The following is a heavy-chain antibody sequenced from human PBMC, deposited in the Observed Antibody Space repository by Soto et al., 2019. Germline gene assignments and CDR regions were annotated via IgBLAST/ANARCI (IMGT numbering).Heavy chain of an antibody. Sequence: SETLSLTCAVYGGSFSGYYWSWIRQPPGKGLEWIGEINHSGSTNYNPSLKSRVTISVDTSKNQFSLKLSSVTAADTAVYYCARGMGYCTNGVCYTVEVDGYYFDYWGQGTXVTVSS. V-gene: IGHV4-34*01. CDR1: GGSFSGYY. CDR3: ARGMGYCTNGVCYTVEVDGYYFDY. CDR2: INHSGST. D-gene: IGHD2-8*01. J-gene: IGHJ4*02.